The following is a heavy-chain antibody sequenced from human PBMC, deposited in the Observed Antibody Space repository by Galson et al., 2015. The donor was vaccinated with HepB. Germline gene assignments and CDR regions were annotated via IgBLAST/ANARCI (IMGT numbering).Heavy chain of an antibody. CDR2: IDLSGGST. Sequence: SLRLSCAASGFTFSSYAMRWVRQAPGKGLEWVSTIDLSGGSTYYADSVKGRFTISRDNSKNTLYLQMSSLRAEDTAVYYCAKTRGYCSGGCCYEDDWGQGTLLTVSS. CDR1: GFTFSSYA. D-gene: IGHD2-15*01. CDR3: AKTRGYCSGGCCYEDD. J-gene: IGHJ4*02. V-gene: IGHV3-23*01.